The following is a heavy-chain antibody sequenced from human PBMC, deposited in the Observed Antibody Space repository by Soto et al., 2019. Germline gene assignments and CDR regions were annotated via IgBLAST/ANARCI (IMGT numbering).Heavy chain of an antibody. V-gene: IGHV3-13*01. CDR3: ARDRAISPFNYYGMDV. D-gene: IGHD3-3*01. J-gene: IGHJ6*04. Sequence: GGSLRLSCAASGFTFSSYDMHWVRQATGKGLEWVSAIGTAGDTYYPGSVKGRFTISRENAKNSLYLQMNSLRAEDTAVYYCARDRAISPFNYYGMDVWGKGTTVTVSS. CDR1: GFTFSSYD. CDR2: IGTAGDT.